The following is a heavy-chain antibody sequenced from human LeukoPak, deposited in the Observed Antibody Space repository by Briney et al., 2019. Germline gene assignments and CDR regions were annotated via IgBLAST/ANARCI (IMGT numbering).Heavy chain of an antibody. V-gene: IGHV3-30*04. CDR3: AKDFAHDSNGSLLDC. J-gene: IGHJ4*02. CDR1: GFTFSDYS. CDR2: IAYDGSHK. D-gene: IGHD3-22*01. Sequence: PGRSLRLSCAASGFTFSDYSMHWVRQAPGKGLEWVAVIAYDGSHKYFADSVKGRFTISRDNSKNTLYLQMNSLRADDTAVYYCAKDFAHDSNGSLLDCWGQGTLVTVSS.